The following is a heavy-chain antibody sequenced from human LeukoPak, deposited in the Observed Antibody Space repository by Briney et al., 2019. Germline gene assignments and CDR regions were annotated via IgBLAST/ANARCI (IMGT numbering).Heavy chain of an antibody. Sequence: SETLSLTCAVYGGSFSGYYWSWIRQPPGKGLEWIGEINHSGSTNHNPSLKSRVTISVDTSKNQFSLKLSSVTAADTAVYYCARVGDGTSSHYGMDVWGQGTTVTVSS. V-gene: IGHV4-34*01. J-gene: IGHJ6*02. CDR1: GGSFSGYY. CDR2: INHSGST. CDR3: ARVGDGTSSHYGMDV. D-gene: IGHD2-2*01.